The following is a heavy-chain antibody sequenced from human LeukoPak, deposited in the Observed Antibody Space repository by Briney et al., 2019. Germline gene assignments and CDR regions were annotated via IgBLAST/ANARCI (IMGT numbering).Heavy chain of an antibody. D-gene: IGHD1-26*01. CDR1: GFPFSNYN. Sequence: PGGSLTLSCAASGFPFSNYNMNWVRQAPGKGLEWVSSISSSSSYIYYADSVKGRFTISRHNAKNSLYLQMNSLRAEDTAVYYCARRRDSGSLQHFDSWGQGTLVTVSS. J-gene: IGHJ4*02. CDR3: ARRRDSGSLQHFDS. CDR2: ISSSSSYI. V-gene: IGHV3-21*04.